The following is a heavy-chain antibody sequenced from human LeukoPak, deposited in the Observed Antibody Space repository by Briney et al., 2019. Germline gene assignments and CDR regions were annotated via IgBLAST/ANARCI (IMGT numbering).Heavy chain of an antibody. V-gene: IGHV1-8*03. J-gene: IGHJ4*02. CDR1: GYTFTSYD. CDR3: ARVPSGSYLYYFDY. CDR2: MNPNSGNT. Sequence: ASVKVSCKASGYTFTSYDINWVRQATGQGLEWMEWMNPNSGNTGYAQKFQGRVTITRNTSISTAYMELSSLRSEDTAVYYCARVPSGSYLYYFDYWGQGTLVTVSS. D-gene: IGHD1-26*01.